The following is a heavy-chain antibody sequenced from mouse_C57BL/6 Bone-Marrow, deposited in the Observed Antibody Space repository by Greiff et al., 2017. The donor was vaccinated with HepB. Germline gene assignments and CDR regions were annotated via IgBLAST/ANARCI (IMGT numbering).Heavy chain of an antibody. D-gene: IGHD1-1*01. Sequence: EVQLQESGAELVKPGASVKLSCTASGFNIKDYYMHWVKQRTEQGLEWIGRIDPEDGETKYAPKFQGKATITADTSSNTAYLQLSSLTSEDTAVYYCAKRRDLLLRPYYFDYWGQGTTLTVSS. CDR2: IDPEDGET. J-gene: IGHJ2*01. CDR3: AKRRDLLLRPYYFDY. CDR1: GFNIKDYY. V-gene: IGHV14-2*01.